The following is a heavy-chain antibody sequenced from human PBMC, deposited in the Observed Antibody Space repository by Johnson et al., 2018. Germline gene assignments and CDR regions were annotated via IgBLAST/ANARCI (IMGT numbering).Heavy chain of an antibody. D-gene: IGHD2-15*01. CDR1: GFTFSSYS. CDR2: ISSSSSYI. Sequence: VQLVESGGGLVKPGGSLRLSCAASGFTFSSYSMNWVRQAPGKGLEWVSSISSSSSYIYYADSVKGRFTISRDNAKNSLYLQMNSLRAEDTAVYYCAGEVIDYCSGGSCYRVGAFDIWGQGTMVTVSS. CDR3: AGEVIDYCSGGSCYRVGAFDI. J-gene: IGHJ3*02. V-gene: IGHV3-21*01.